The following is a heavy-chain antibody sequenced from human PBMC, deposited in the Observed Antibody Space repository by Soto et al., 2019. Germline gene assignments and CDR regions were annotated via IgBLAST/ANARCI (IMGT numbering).Heavy chain of an antibody. V-gene: IGHV1-69*08. J-gene: IGHJ4*02. CDR2: IIPILGIA. Sequence: QVQLVQSGAEVKKPGSSVKVSCKASGGTFSSYTISWVRQAPGQGLEWMGRIIPILGIANYAQKFQGRVTITADKSTSTAYMELSSLRSEDTAVYYCARDYCTNGVCYAEGDSWGQGTLVTVSS. D-gene: IGHD2-8*01. CDR3: ARDYCTNGVCYAEGDS. CDR1: GGTFSSYT.